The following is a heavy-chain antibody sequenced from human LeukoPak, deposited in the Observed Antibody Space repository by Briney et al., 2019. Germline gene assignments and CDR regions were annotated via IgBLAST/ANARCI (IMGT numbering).Heavy chain of an antibody. CDR2: IKPDGTYT. V-gene: IGHV3-74*01. CDR3: ANYWYP. Sequence: GGSLRLSCASSGFTFSSDWTYWVRQAPGRGAVWVSGIKPDGTYTHYADSVKGRFTISRDDAKNTLYLQMNSLRVEDTAVYYCANYWYPWGPGTLVTVSS. D-gene: IGHD2-8*02. CDR1: GFTFSSDW. J-gene: IGHJ5*02.